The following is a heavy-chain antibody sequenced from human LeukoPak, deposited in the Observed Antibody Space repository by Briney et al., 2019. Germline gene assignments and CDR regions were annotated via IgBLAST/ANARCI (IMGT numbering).Heavy chain of an antibody. CDR2: ISGSGGST. J-gene: IGHJ4*02. D-gene: IGHD3-22*01. V-gene: IGHV3-23*01. CDR3: AKDVRYDSSGIFDY. Sequence: GGSLRLSCAASGFTFSGYAMSWVRQAPGKGLEWASSISGSGGSTHYADSVKGRFTISRYNSKNTLYLQMNSLRAEDTAVYFCAKDVRYDSSGIFDYWGQGTLVTVSS. CDR1: GFTFSGYA.